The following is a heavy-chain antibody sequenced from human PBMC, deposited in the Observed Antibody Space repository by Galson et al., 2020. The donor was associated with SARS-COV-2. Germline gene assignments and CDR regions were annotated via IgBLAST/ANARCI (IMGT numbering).Heavy chain of an antibody. D-gene: IGHD3-22*01. V-gene: IGHV3-74*01. J-gene: IGHJ6*02. Sequence: GGSLRLSCAASGLTFSNYWMHWVRQAPGKGLVWVSRINSDGSSITYADSVKGRFTISRDNAKNTLYLQMNSLRAEDTAVYYCATQEFSYGRSGYEVSAYGVDVWGQGTTVTVSS. CDR3: ATQEFSYGRSGYEVSAYGVDV. CDR2: INSDGSSI. CDR1: GLTFSNYW.